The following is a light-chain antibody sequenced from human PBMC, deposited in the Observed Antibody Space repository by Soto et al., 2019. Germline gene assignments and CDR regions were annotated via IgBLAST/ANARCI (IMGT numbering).Light chain of an antibody. CDR3: QHFGGSLPVT. Sequence: DIVLSQSPGTLSLSPGERATLSCRASQSVSNIYIAWYQQKPGQAPRVLIYGASRRATGIPDRFSGSGSGTDFTLTISRLEPEDFAVYYCQHFGGSLPVTFGQGTRLEIK. CDR2: GAS. CDR1: QSVSNIY. V-gene: IGKV3-20*01. J-gene: IGKJ5*01.